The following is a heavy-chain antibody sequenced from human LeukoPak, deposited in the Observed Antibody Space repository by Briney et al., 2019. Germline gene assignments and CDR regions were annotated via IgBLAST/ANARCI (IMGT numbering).Heavy chain of an antibody. CDR1: GYTFTSYA. J-gene: IGHJ6*02. V-gene: IGHV1-18*01. CDR3: ARGYSYGSDYYYGMDV. CDR2: ISGYNGNT. D-gene: IGHD5-18*01. Sequence: VASVKVSCKASGYTFTSYAISWVRQAAGQGLEWRGWISGYNGNTKYAQKVQGRVTMTTDTSTSTAYMELRSLRSDDTAVYYCARGYSYGSDYYYGMDVWGQGTTVTVSS.